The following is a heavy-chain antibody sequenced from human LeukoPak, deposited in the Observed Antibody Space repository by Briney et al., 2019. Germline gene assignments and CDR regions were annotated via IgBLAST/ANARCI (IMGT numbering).Heavy chain of an antibody. V-gene: IGHV3-23*01. CDR1: GFTFSSYA. D-gene: IGHD6-13*01. Sequence: GGSLRLSCAASGFTFSSYAMSWVRQAPGKGLEWVSAISGSGGSTYYADSVKGRFTISRDNSKNTLYLQMNSLRAEDTAVYYCARDIAAAGFFDYWGQGTLVTVSS. J-gene: IGHJ4*02. CDR3: ARDIAAAGFFDY. CDR2: ISGSGGST.